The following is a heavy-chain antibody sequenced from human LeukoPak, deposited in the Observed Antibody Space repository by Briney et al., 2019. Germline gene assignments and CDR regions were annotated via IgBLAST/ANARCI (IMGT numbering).Heavy chain of an antibody. CDR1: GFTFSSHW. V-gene: IGHV3-74*01. J-gene: IGHJ3*02. Sequence: GGSLRLSCAASGFTFSSHWIHWVRQAPGKGLVWVSRINTDGRSTNYADSVKGRFTISRDKSKNTLYLQMNSLRAEDTAVYYCASRRGYSGYDVADAFDIWGQGTMVTVSS. D-gene: IGHD5-12*01. CDR2: INTDGRST. CDR3: ASRRGYSGYDVADAFDI.